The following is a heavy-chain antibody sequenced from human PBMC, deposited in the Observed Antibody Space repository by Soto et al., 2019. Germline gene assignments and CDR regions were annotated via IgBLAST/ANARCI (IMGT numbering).Heavy chain of an antibody. V-gene: IGHV1-69*06. D-gene: IGHD5-12*01. J-gene: IGHJ4*02. CDR3: ARVPPRWLQFEI. CDR2: IIPIFGTA. CDR1: GGTFSSYA. Sequence: SVKVSCKASGGTFSSYAISWVRQAPGQGLEWMGGIIPIFGTANYTQKFQGRVTITADKSTSTAYMELSSLRSEDTAVYYCARVPPRWLQFEIWGQGTRVTVSS.